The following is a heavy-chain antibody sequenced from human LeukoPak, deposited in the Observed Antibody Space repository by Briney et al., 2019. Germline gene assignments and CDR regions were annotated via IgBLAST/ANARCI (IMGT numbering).Heavy chain of an antibody. CDR1: GGSISGYY. CDR3: ARSYCSSISCYSYFDY. CDR2: IYYSGST. V-gene: IGHV4-59*08. Sequence: SETLSLTCTVSGGSISGYYWSWIRQPPGKGLEWIGYIYYSGSTNYNPSLKSRVTMSVDTSKNQFSLRLSSVTAADTPVYYCARSYCSSISCYSYFDYWGQGTLVTVSS. J-gene: IGHJ4*02. D-gene: IGHD2-2*01.